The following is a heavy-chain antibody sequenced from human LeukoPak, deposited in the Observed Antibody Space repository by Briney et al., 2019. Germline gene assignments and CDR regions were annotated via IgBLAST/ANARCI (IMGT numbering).Heavy chain of an antibody. V-gene: IGHV4-39*07. Sequence: SETLSLTCTVSGGSISSSSYDWGWIRQPPGKGLGWIGSIYYSGSTYYNPSLKSRVTISVDTSKTQFSLKLSSVTAADTAVYYCARAYSSSWGAYYYYYYMDVWGKGTTVTISS. D-gene: IGHD6-13*01. CDR3: ARAYSSSWGAYYYYYYMDV. CDR2: IYYSGST. J-gene: IGHJ6*03. CDR1: GGSISSSSYD.